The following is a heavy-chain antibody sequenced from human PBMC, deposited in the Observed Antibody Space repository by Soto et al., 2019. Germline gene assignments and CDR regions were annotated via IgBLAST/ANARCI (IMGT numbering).Heavy chain of an antibody. J-gene: IGHJ3*02. CDR3: ARDGAYDSSGYYLSDAFDI. CDR1: GFTFSSYS. Sequence: HPGGSLRLSCAASGFTFSSYSMNWVRQAPGKGLEWVSYISSSSSTIYYADSVKGRFTISRDNAKNSLYLQMNSLRDEDTAVYYCARDGAYDSSGYYLSDAFDIWGQGTMVTVSS. V-gene: IGHV3-48*02. D-gene: IGHD3-22*01. CDR2: ISSSSSTI.